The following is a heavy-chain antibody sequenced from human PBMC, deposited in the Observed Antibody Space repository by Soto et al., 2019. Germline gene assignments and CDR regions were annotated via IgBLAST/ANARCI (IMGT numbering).Heavy chain of an antibody. V-gene: IGHV1-2*02. CDR2: TNTNTGGT. J-gene: IGHJ4*02. CDR3: VGDRLPTAPELDS. Sequence: QVQLVQSGAEVKKPGASVKVSCKASGYTFTDYYIHWVRQAPGQGPEWLGWTNTNTGGTNYAQKMKGRVTATRDTSTNTAYMDVYRLTSDDTAVYYCVGDRLPTAPELDSWGQGTLITVSS. CDR1: GYTFTDYY. D-gene: IGHD3-16*01.